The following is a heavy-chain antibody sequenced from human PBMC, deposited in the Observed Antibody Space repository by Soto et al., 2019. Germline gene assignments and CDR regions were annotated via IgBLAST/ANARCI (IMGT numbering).Heavy chain of an antibody. CDR2: IRNAARSYST. Sequence: EVQLVESGGGLVQPGGSLRLSCVASGFTLSNHYMDWVRQAPGKGLEWIGLIRNAARSYSTEHAASVKGRFTISRDDSKNALYLQMNSLRTEDTAVYYCADSTWSGYYLPWGQGTLVTVSS. V-gene: IGHV3-72*01. CDR1: GFTLSNHY. J-gene: IGHJ5*02. CDR3: ADSTWSGYYLP. D-gene: IGHD3-3*01.